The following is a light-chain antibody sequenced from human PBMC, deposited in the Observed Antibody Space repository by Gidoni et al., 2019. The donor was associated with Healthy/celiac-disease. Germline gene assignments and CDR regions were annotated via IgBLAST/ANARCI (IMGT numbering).Light chain of an antibody. J-gene: IGLJ1*01. Sequence: QSALTQPASVSGSPGQSITISCTGTSSDVGGYNYVSWYQQHPGKAPKLMIYDVSNRPSGVSNRFSGSKSGNTASLTISVLQAEDEADYYCISYTSSSTLVFGTGTKVTVL. CDR2: DVS. V-gene: IGLV2-14*03. CDR3: ISYTSSSTLV. CDR1: SSDVGGYNY.